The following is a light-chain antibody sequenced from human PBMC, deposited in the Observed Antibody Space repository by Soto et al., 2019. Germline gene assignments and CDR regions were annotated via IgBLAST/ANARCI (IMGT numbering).Light chain of an antibody. Sequence: DIQMTQSPSSLSASVGDRVTITCRASQSISSYLNWYQQKPGKAPKLLIYAASSLQSGVPSRFSGSGSGTDFTLLISSLQSEDFATYYCQQYFSYPYTFGQGTKLEIK. CDR1: QSISSY. CDR3: QQYFSYPYT. V-gene: IGKV1-39*01. J-gene: IGKJ2*01. CDR2: AAS.